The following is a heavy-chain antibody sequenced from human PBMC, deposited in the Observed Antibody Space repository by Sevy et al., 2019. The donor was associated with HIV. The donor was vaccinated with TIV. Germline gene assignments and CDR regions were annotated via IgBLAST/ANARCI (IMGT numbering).Heavy chain of an antibody. CDR2: IDFSGSA. D-gene: IGHD2-2*01. CDR3: ARQDIIVSSSPRSKTLHY. J-gene: IGHJ4*02. V-gene: IGHV4-39*01. CDR1: GGSISGSNYY. Sequence: SETLSLICTVSGGSISGSNYYWGWIRQPPGEGLEWIGSIDFSGSAYNNPSLNSQVTISVDTSKNQFSLRLSSVTAADTAVYYCARQDIIVSSSPRSKTLHYWGQGTSVTVSS.